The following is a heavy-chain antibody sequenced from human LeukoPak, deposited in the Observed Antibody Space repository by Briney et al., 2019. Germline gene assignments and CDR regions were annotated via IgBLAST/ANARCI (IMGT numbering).Heavy chain of an antibody. Sequence: GGSLRPSCAASGFTFSTYDMHWVRQATGKGLEWVSGIGTAGDTYYSGSVKGRFTISRENAKNSLYLQMNSLRAGDTAVYYCARGDFWSGSSDYWGQGTLVTVSS. CDR1: GFTFSTYD. D-gene: IGHD3-3*01. CDR3: ARGDFWSGSSDY. V-gene: IGHV3-13*01. J-gene: IGHJ4*02. CDR2: IGTAGDT.